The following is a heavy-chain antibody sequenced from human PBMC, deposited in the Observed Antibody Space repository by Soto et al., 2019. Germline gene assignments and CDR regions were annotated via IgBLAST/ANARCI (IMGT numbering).Heavy chain of an antibody. D-gene: IGHD2-15*01. CDR1: GDSIITGGYY. CDR2: IQYSGTA. Sequence: QLQLQESGPGLVKPSETLSLTCTVSGDSIITGGYYWGWIRQPPGKGLEWIGNIQYSGTASYSPYLQGRVTISVGTSNNHLSLNLTSVTAAAPAVYICVGGFPWVGFDYWGQGTLVTVSS. CDR3: VGGFPWVGFDY. J-gene: IGHJ4*02. V-gene: IGHV4-39*02.